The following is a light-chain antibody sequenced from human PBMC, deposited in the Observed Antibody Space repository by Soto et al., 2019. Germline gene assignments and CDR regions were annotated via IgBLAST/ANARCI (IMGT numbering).Light chain of an antibody. J-gene: IGKJ1*01. CDR2: GVS. CDR3: QQYGSPST. CDR1: QSVASSY. Sequence: EIVLTQSPGTLSLSPGERATLSCRASQSVASSYLAWYQQKPGQAPRLLIYGVSSRATGTPDRFIVSGSGTDFTLTISRLEPEDFVVYYCQQYGSPSTFGQGTKVEMK. V-gene: IGKV3-20*01.